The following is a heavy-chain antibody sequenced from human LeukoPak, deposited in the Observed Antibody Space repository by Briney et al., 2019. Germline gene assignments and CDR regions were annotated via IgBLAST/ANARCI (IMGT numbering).Heavy chain of an antibody. D-gene: IGHD3-3*01. CDR1: GFTFSSYA. V-gene: IGHV3-23*01. CDR2: ISGSGGST. J-gene: IGHJ4*02. Sequence: GGSLRLSCAASGFTFSSYAMSWVRQAPGKGLEWVSAISGSGGSTYYADSVKGRFTISRDNSKNTLYLQMNSLRAEDTAVYYCAKAHYYDFWSGYPYFDYWGQGTLVTVSS. CDR3: AKAHYYDFWSGYPYFDY.